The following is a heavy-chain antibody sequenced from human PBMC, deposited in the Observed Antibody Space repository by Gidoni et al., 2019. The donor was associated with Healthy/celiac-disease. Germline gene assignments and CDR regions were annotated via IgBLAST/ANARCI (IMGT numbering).Heavy chain of an antibody. D-gene: IGHD4-17*01. J-gene: IGHJ4*02. V-gene: IGHV3-23*01. CDR3: AKLTVTILYYFDY. CDR2: ISGSGGST. CDR1: AFTVSSYA. Sequence: EVQLLESGGGLVQPGGSLRLSCAASAFTVSSYARSWVRQAPGKGLEWVSAISGSGGSTYYADSVKGRFTISRDNSKNTLCLQMNSLRAEDTAVYYCAKLTVTILYYFDYWGQGTLVTVSS.